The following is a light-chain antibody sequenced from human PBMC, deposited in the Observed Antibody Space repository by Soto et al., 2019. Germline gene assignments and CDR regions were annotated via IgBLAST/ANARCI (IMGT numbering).Light chain of an antibody. CDR3: QSYENSLGATYV. CDR1: SSNLGAGYD. V-gene: IGLV1-40*01. Sequence: QSVLTQPPSVSGATGQRVTISCTGSSSNLGAGYDVHWYQQLPGTAPRLLIYGNNNRPSGVPDRFSGSRSGTSASLAITGLQAEDEADYYCQSYENSLGATYVFGTGTKVTVL. CDR2: GNN. J-gene: IGLJ1*01.